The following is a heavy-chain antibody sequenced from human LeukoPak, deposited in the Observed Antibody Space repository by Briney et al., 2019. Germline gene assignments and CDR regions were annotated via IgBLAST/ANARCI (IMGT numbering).Heavy chain of an antibody. Sequence: GGSLRLSCTASGFTVSSSYMSWVRQAPGKGLEWVSIMYSDRNTYYAASAKGRFTISRDDSKNTLLLQMDSLRAEDTAIYYCARDSAFSSYSYWGQGALVTVSS. J-gene: IGHJ4*02. CDR3: ARDSAFSSYSY. CDR1: GFTVSSSY. V-gene: IGHV3-53*01. D-gene: IGHD2-15*01. CDR2: MYSDRNT.